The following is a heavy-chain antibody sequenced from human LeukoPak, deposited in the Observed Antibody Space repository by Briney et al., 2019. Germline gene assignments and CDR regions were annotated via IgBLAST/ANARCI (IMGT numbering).Heavy chain of an antibody. CDR1: GYTFTSYD. Sequence: GASVKVSCKASGYTFTSYDINWVRQATGQGLEWMGWMNPNSGNTGCAQKFQGRVTMTRNTSISTAYMELSSLRSEDTAVYYCAREFPGTMHAFDIWGQGTMVTVSS. V-gene: IGHV1-8*01. J-gene: IGHJ3*02. CDR3: AREFPGTMHAFDI. D-gene: IGHD4/OR15-4a*01. CDR2: MNPNSGNT.